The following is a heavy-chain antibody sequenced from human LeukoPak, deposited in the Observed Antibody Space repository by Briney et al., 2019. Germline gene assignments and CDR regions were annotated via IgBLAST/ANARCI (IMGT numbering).Heavy chain of an antibody. CDR2: IGFGGNT. D-gene: IGHD6-13*01. Sequence: TGGSLRLSCAASGFTFTSHGMHWVRQVPGKGLEWVALIGFGGNTHCADSVKGRFTISRDISKNTLFLQMTSLGAEDTAVYYCARDKTGSWTVDYWGQGTLVTVSS. CDR1: GFTFTSHG. V-gene: IGHV3-33*01. CDR3: ARDKTGSWTVDY. J-gene: IGHJ4*02.